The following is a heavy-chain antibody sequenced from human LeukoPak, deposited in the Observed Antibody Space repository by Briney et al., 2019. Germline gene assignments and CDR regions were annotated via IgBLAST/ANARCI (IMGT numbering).Heavy chain of an antibody. CDR1: GFTFSSDG. D-gene: IGHD6-19*01. V-gene: IGHV3-33*01. CDR2: IWHDGSNE. Sequence: GGSLILCCAASGFTFSSDGMHWVRQAAGKGPELVALIWHDGSNENYADSVRGRFTISRDNSKNTLYLQINSPGADDTAVYYCARWSQYSGGGWYELDYWGQGTRVTVSS. CDR3: ARWSQYSGGGWYELDY. J-gene: IGHJ4*02.